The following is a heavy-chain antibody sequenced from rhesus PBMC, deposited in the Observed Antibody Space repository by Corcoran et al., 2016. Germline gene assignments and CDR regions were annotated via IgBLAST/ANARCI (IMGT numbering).Heavy chain of an antibody. J-gene: IGHJ4*01. CDR3: ARLWDSQYSGYSHFDY. D-gene: IGHD5-24*01. V-gene: IGHV4S11*01. CDR1: GGSISSSS. CDR2: IDSSGNT. Sequence: QVQLQASAPGLVTPSETLSLPCAACGGSISSSSWSWLPRPPGQGREWIGRIDSSGNTYYNPSLKSRVTLSVDTSKNQFSLKLRSVTAADTAVYYCARLWDSQYSGYSHFDYWGQGVLVTVSS.